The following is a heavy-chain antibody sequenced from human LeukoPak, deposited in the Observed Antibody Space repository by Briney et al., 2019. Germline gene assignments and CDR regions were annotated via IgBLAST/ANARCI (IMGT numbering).Heavy chain of an antibody. V-gene: IGHV1-46*01. CDR1: GYTFTSYY. CDR2: INPSGGST. Sequence: GASVKVSCNASGYTFTSYYMHWVRQAPGQGLEWMGIINPSGGSTSYAQKFQGRVTMTRDTSTSTVYMELSSLRSEDTAVYYCARGALYDYVWGSYHNWFDPWGQGTLVTVSS. D-gene: IGHD3-16*02. J-gene: IGHJ5*02. CDR3: ARGALYDYVWGSYHNWFDP.